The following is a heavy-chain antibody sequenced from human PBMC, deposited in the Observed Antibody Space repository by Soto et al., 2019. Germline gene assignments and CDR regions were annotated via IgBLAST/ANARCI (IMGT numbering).Heavy chain of an antibody. CDR1: SGSISSSNW. D-gene: IGHD2-2*03. Sequence: SETLSLTCAVSSGSISSSNWWSWVRQPPGKGLEWIGEIYHSGSTNYNPSLKSRVTISVDKSKNQFSLKLSSVTAADTAVYYCARMDIVVVPAAMRYYYYMDVWGKGTTVTVSS. J-gene: IGHJ6*03. V-gene: IGHV4-4*02. CDR2: IYHSGST. CDR3: ARMDIVVVPAAMRYYYYMDV.